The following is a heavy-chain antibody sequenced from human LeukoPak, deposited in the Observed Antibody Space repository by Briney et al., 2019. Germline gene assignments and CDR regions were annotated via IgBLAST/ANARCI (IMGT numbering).Heavy chain of an antibody. V-gene: IGHV4-31*03. Sequence: SSETLSLTCTVSGGSISSGGYYWSWIRQHPGKGLEWIGYIYYSGSTYYNPSLKSRVTISVDTSKNQFSLKLSSVTAADTAVYYWARGTGTTQNYYFDYWGQGTLVTVSS. CDR2: IYYSGST. D-gene: IGHD4-11*01. CDR3: ARGTGTTQNYYFDY. CDR1: GGSISSGGYY. J-gene: IGHJ4*02.